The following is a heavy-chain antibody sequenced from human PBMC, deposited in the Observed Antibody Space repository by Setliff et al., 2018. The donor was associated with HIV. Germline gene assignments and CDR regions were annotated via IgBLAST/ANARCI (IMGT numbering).Heavy chain of an antibody. J-gene: IGHJ1*01. Sequence: SETLSLTCAVYGGPFSGYYWSWIRQPPGKGLEWIGEVTHSGRTNYNPSLKSRVTISVDTSKKQFSLKLSSVSAADTAVFYCARGGYSYGFGRHRAYFQYWGQGTQVTVSS. CDR1: GGPFSGYY. CDR3: ARGGYSYGFGRHRAYFQY. D-gene: IGHD5-18*01. CDR2: VTHSGRT. V-gene: IGHV4-34*01.